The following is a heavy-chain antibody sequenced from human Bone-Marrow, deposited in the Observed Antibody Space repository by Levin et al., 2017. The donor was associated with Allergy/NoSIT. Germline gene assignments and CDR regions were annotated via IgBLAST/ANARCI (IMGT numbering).Heavy chain of an antibody. J-gene: IGHJ2*01. Sequence: GGSLRLSCAASGFTFSSYEMNWVRQAPGKGLEWVSYISSSGSTIYYADSVKGRFTISRDNAKNSLYLQMNSLRAEDTAVYYCARVAIATWYFDLWGRGTLVTVSS. CDR3: ARVAIATWYFDL. CDR2: ISSSGSTI. V-gene: IGHV3-48*03. D-gene: IGHD6-13*01. CDR1: GFTFSSYE.